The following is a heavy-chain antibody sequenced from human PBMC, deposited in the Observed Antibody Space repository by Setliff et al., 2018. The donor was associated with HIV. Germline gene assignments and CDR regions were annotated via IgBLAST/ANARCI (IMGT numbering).Heavy chain of an antibody. D-gene: IGHD3-16*02. Sequence: SETLSLTCTVPGGSIISGSNYWSWIRQPAGKGLEWIGRIYTSGSTNYNPSLKSRVTMSVDTSKNQISLKLSSVTAADTAVYYCARDMTLITFGGVIPPGGYFDLWGRGTLVTVSS. V-gene: IGHV4-61*02. CDR1: GGSIISGSNY. CDR2: IYTSGST. CDR3: ARDMTLITFGGVIPPGGYFDL. J-gene: IGHJ2*01.